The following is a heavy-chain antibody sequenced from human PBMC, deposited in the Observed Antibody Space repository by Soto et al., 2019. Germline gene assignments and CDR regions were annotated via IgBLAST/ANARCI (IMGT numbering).Heavy chain of an antibody. D-gene: IGHD3-16*02. CDR1: GYSFTSYW. CDR2: IYPGDSDT. Sequence: GESLKISCKGSGYSFTSYWIGWVRQMPGKGLEWMGIIYPGDSDTRYSPSFQGQVTISADKSISTAYLQWSSLKASDTAMYYCARHISSFPSLGELSLLPAYCGQGTLVPGSS. J-gene: IGHJ1*01. V-gene: IGHV5-51*01. CDR3: ARHISSFPSLGELSLLPAY.